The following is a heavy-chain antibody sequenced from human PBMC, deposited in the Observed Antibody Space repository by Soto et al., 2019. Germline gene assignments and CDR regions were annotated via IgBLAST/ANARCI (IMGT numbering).Heavy chain of an antibody. CDR2: ISGRGENT. V-gene: IGHV3-23*01. J-gene: IGHJ3*02. CDR1: GFTFSVFV. Sequence: EVQLLESGGGLVQPGGSLRLSCAASGFTFSVFVMSWVRQAPGQGLELVSTISGRGENTYYADSVKGRFTIARDNSKNTMNLPMNSLRGEDTAVYYCAKARATGDYGVNAVDSWGQGTMVTVAS. CDR3: AKARATGDYGVNAVDS. D-gene: IGHD7-27*01.